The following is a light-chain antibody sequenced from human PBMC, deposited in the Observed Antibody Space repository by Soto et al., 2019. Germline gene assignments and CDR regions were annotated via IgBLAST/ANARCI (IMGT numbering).Light chain of an antibody. CDR3: AAWDDSLSGVL. J-gene: IGLJ2*01. V-gene: IGLV1-47*01. Sequence: QSVLTQPPSASGTPGQRVTISCSGSGSNIGVNYVYWYQQFPGTAPKLLIYRNNQRPSGVPDRFSGYKSGTSVSLAISGLRSEDEADYYCAAWDDSLSGVLFGGGTQLTVL. CDR2: RNN. CDR1: GSNIGVNY.